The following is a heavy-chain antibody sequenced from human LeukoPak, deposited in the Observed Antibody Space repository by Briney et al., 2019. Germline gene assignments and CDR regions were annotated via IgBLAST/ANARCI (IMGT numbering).Heavy chain of an antibody. D-gene: IGHD3-3*01. V-gene: IGHV1-8*03. CDR1: GYTFTSYD. CDR3: ARALFWSGSTYYFDY. CDR2: MNPNSGNT. Sequence: GSVRVSCKASGYTFTSYDINWVRQATGQGLEWMGWMNPNSGNTGYAQKFQGRVTITRNTSISTAYMELSSLRSEDTAVYYCARALFWSGSTYYFDYWGQGTLVTVSS. J-gene: IGHJ4*02.